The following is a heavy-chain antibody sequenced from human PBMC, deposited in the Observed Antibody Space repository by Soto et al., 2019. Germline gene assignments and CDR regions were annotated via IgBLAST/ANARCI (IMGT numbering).Heavy chain of an antibody. CDR3: ARERRYYDSSGYYSNWFDP. V-gene: IGHV1-69*01. J-gene: IGHJ5*02. D-gene: IGHD3-22*01. CDR2: IIPIFGTA. Sequence: QVQLVQSGAEVKKPGSSVKVSCKASGGTFSSYAISWVRQAPGQGLEWMGGIIPIFGTANYAQKFQGRVTITADESTGTAYMELSSLRSEDTAVYYCARERRYYDSSGYYSNWFDPWGQGTLVTVSS. CDR1: GGTFSSYA.